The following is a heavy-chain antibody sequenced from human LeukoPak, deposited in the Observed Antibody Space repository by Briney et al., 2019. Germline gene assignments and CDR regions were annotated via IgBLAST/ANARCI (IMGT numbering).Heavy chain of an antibody. J-gene: IGHJ4*02. Sequence: GGSLRLSCAASGFTFSSYSMNWVRQAPGKGLEWVSSISSSSSYIYYADSVKGRFTISRDNSKNTLYLQMNSLRAEDTAVYYCAKSGDYGDYLNYFDYWGQGTLVTVSS. CDR3: AKSGDYGDYLNYFDY. CDR2: ISSSSSYI. CDR1: GFTFSSYS. D-gene: IGHD4-17*01. V-gene: IGHV3-21*01.